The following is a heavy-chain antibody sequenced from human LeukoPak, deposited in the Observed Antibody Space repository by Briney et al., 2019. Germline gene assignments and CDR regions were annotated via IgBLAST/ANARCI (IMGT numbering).Heavy chain of an antibody. V-gene: IGHV1-69*13. CDR1: GGTFSSYA. CDR3: ARDRRGGYGMDV. D-gene: IGHD6-25*01. CDR2: IIPIFGTA. J-gene: IGHJ6*02. Sequence: GVSVKASCKASGGTFSSYAISWVRQAPGQGLEWMGGIIPIFGTANYAQKFQGRVTITADESTSTAYMELSSLRSEDTAVYYCARDRRGGYGMDVWGQGTTVTVSS.